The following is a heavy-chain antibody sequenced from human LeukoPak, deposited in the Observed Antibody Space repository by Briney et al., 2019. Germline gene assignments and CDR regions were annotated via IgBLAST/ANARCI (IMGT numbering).Heavy chain of an antibody. D-gene: IGHD4-17*01. J-gene: IGHJ4*02. V-gene: IGHV4-39*07. CDR1: GGSISSSSYY. Sequence: SETLSLTCTVSGGSISSSSYYWGWIRQPPGKGLEWIGSIYYSGSTYYNPSLKSRVTISIDTSKNQFSLKLSSVTAADTAVYYCARDSITDGDYAGYSGGSYWGQGTLVTVSS. CDR2: IYYSGST. CDR3: ARDSITDGDYAGYSGGSY.